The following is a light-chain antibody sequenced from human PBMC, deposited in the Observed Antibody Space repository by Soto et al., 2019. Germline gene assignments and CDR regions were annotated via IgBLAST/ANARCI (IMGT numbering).Light chain of an antibody. CDR3: PQYNSYSET. CDR1: QHMVSS. Sequence: IEITQAPSSLYASLGDSVTITCRAGQHMVSSLNWYPQTPGKAPKLLIYAASHLQSGVPSRFLCSGAGTECTRPISSLQPDDFATASCPQYNSYSETFGQGTKVDI. CDR2: AAS. J-gene: IGKJ1*01. V-gene: IGKV1-5*01.